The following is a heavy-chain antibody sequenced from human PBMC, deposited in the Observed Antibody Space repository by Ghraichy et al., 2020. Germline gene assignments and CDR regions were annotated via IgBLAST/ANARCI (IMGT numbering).Heavy chain of an antibody. D-gene: IGHD3-3*01. Sequence: SVKVSCKASGDTFSTHAISWVRQAPGQGLEWMGGIIPFFGLANYAQKFQGRVTITADKSTSTGYMELSSLRSEDTAVYYCAVLRDSSGYYLPLGHWGQGTLVAVSS. CDR2: IIPFFGLA. J-gene: IGHJ4*02. V-gene: IGHV1-69*10. CDR1: GDTFSTHA. CDR3: AVLRDSSGYYLPLGH.